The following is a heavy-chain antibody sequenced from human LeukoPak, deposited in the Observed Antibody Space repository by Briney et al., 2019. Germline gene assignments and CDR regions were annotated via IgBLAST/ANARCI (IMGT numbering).Heavy chain of an antibody. V-gene: IGHV4-39*07. CDR2: IHYSGST. CDR1: GGSISSSSYY. J-gene: IGHJ6*03. CDR3: ARGYCSGGSCYSYYYYNYMDV. D-gene: IGHD2-15*01. Sequence: PSETLSLTCTVSGGSISSSSYYWGWIRQSPGKGLEWIGSIHYSGSTNYNPSLKSRVTISVDTSKNQFSLKLSSVTAADTAVYYCARGYCSGGSCYSYYYYNYMDVWGKGTTVTVSS.